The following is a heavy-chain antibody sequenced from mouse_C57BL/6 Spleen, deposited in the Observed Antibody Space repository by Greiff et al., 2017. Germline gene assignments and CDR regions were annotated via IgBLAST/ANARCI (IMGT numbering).Heavy chain of an antibody. CDR1: GYTFTSYW. J-gene: IGHJ2*01. CDR2: IDPSDSYT. Sequence: QVQLQQPGAELVKPGASVKLSCKASGYTFTSYWMQWVKQRPGQGLEWIGEIDPSDSYTNYNQKFKGKATLTVDTSSSTAYMQLSSLTSEDSAVYYCARPYYYGSSSVYFDYWGQGTTLTVSS. V-gene: IGHV1-50*01. D-gene: IGHD1-1*01. CDR3: ARPYYYGSSSVYFDY.